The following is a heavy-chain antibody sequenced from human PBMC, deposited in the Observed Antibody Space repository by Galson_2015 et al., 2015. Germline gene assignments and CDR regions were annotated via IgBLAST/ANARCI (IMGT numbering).Heavy chain of an antibody. CDR3: ASVSGGITTLDY. J-gene: IGHJ4*02. Sequence: SLRLSCAASGFIFSSYAMHWVRQAPGKGLEWVAVISYDGSNKYYADSVKGRFTISRDNSKNTLYLQMNSLRAEDTAVYYCASVSGGITTLDYWGQGTLVTVSS. V-gene: IGHV3-30-3*01. CDR1: GFIFSSYA. D-gene: IGHD3-3*01. CDR2: ISYDGSNK.